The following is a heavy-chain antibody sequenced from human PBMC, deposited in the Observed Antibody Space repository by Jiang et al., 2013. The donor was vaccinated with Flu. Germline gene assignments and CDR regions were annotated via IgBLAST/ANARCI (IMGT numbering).Heavy chain of an antibody. CDR3: ARQAAGRYFSRAMDV. J-gene: IGHJ6*02. CDR2: FHTGGNT. Sequence: VQLVESGPGLVKPSQTLSLTCTVSGETSNSGGYYWSWIRQPAEKGLEWIGHFHTGGNTIYNPSLKSRVTISMDTSKKQLSLKVTSVTAADTAVYYCARQAAGRYFSRAMDVWGQGTTVTVSS. CDR1: GETSNSGGYY. V-gene: IGHV4-61*02. D-gene: IGHD6-13*01.